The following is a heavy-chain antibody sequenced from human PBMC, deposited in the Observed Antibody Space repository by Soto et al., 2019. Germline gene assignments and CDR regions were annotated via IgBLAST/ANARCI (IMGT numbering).Heavy chain of an antibody. CDR1: GGSFSGYY. CDR2: INHSGST. CDR3: PTGPYLHSFCEPLCYFHS. J-gene: IGHJ4*02. D-gene: IGHD2-2*01. Sequence: QVQLQQGGAGLLKPSETLSLTCAVNGGSFSGYYWSWIRQPPGKGLEWIGEINHSGSTNYNPSLTNLVTISVDTSKNQFSLILSSFTASNTAIYASPTGPYLHSFCEPLCYFHSCAQGTLLVVSS. V-gene: IGHV4-34*01.